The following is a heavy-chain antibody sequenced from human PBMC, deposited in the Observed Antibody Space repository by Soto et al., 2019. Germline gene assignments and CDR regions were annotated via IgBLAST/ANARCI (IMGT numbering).Heavy chain of an antibody. V-gene: IGHV1-18*01. CDR2: ISAYNGNT. D-gene: IGHD5-12*01. CDR3: ARDARGYSGYGDAFDI. Sequence: ASVKLYCNASGYTFTSYGISWVRQAPGQGLEWMGWISAYNGNTNYAQKLQGRVTMTTDTSTSTAYMELRSLRSDDTAVYYCARDARGYSGYGDAFDIWGQGTMVTVSS. J-gene: IGHJ3*02. CDR1: GYTFTSYG.